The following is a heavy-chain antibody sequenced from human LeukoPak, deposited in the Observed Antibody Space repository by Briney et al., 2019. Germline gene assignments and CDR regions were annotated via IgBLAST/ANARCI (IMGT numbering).Heavy chain of an antibody. V-gene: IGHV3-23*01. J-gene: IGHJ4*02. D-gene: IGHD1-26*01. Sequence: GGSLRLSCAASGFTFSNAWMSWVRQAPGKGLEWVSAISGSGGSTYYADSVKGRFTISRDNSKSTLYLQMNSLRAEDTAVYYCAKGAKVGAYDYWGQGTLVTVSS. CDR3: AKGAKVGAYDY. CDR1: GFTFSNAW. CDR2: ISGSGGST.